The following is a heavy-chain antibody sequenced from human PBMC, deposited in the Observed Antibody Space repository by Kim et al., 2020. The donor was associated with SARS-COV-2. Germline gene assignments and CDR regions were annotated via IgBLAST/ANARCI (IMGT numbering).Heavy chain of an antibody. Sequence: SETLSLTCAVYDGSFTGYYWSWIRQPPGKGLEWIGEINHSGSINYNPSLKSRVAISVDTSKNQFSLKLSSVTAADTAMYYCASYARRYGLDVWGQGTTVT. CDR1: DGSFTGYY. CDR2: INHSGSI. D-gene: IGHD3-16*01. CDR3: ASYARRYGLDV. J-gene: IGHJ6*02. V-gene: IGHV4-34*01.